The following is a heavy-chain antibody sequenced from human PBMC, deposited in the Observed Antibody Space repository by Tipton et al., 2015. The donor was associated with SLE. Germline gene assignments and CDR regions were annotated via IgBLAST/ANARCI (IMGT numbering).Heavy chain of an antibody. Sequence: TLSLTRTVSGGSISSYYWSWIRQPPGKGLEWIGYIYYSGSTNYNPSPKSRVTISVDTSKNQFSLKLSSVTAADTAVYYCAAQPVAGLWYFDLWGRGTLVTVSS. CDR2: IYYSGST. CDR3: AAQPVAGLWYFDL. CDR1: GGSISSYY. V-gene: IGHV4-59*01. J-gene: IGHJ2*01. D-gene: IGHD1-14*01.